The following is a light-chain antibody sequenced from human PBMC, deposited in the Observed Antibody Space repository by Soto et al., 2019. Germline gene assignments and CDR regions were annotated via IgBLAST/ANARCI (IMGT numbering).Light chain of an antibody. CDR3: QQYDSSPT. V-gene: IGKV3-20*01. CDR1: QSVSSSY. CDR2: GAS. Sequence: IVLTQSPGTLSLSPGERAAISCGASQSVSSSYLAWYQQKPGKAPRLLIYGASSRPTGIPDTFSGSGSGTDFTLTISRLEPEDFAAYYCQQYDSSPTFGQGTKVDIK. J-gene: IGKJ1*01.